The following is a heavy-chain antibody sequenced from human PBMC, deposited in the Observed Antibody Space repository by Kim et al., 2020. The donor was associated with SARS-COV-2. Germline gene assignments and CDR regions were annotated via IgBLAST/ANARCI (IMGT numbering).Heavy chain of an antibody. Sequence: SETLSLTCTVSGGSVSSGSYYWSWIRQPPGKGLEWIGYIYYSGSTNYNPSLKSRVTISVDTSKNQFSLKLSSVTAADTAVYYCARTKRGYSGYDSRDYYFDYWGQGTLVTVSS. V-gene: IGHV4-61*01. CDR2: IYYSGST. CDR3: ARTKRGYSGYDSRDYYFDY. CDR1: GGSVSSGSYY. D-gene: IGHD5-12*01. J-gene: IGHJ4*02.